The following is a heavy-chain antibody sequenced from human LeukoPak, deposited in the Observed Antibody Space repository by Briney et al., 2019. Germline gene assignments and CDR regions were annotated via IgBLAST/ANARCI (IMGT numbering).Heavy chain of an antibody. CDR2: ISAYNGNT. Sequence: GASVKVSCKASGYTFISYGISWVRQAPGQGLEWMGWISAYNGNTNYAQKFQGRVTMTKDTSTSTAYMELRSLRSDDTAVYYCASLRGDYVSNDAFDIWGQGTMVTVSS. D-gene: IGHD4-17*01. V-gene: IGHV1-18*01. J-gene: IGHJ3*02. CDR3: ASLRGDYVSNDAFDI. CDR1: GYTFISYG.